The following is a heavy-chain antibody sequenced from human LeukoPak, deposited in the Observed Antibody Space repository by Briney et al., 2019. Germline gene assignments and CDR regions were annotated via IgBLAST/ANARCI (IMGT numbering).Heavy chain of an antibody. Sequence: GGPLRLSCAASGFTFSSYSMNWVRQAPGKGLEWVSSISSSSSYIYYADSVKGRFTISRDNSKNTLYVQLNSLRAEDTAVYYCAKPHTPYCSGATCYLFDFWGQGTLVTVSS. J-gene: IGHJ4*02. CDR3: AKPHTPYCSGATCYLFDF. CDR1: GFTFSSYS. D-gene: IGHD2-15*01. CDR2: ISSSSSYI. V-gene: IGHV3-21*04.